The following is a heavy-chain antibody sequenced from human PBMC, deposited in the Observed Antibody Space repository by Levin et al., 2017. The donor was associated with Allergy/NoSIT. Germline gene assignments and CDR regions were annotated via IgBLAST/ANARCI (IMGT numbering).Heavy chain of an antibody. Sequence: SQTLSLTCTVSGGSISSTYWTWIRQPPGKGLEWIAYINYSGSTNYNPSLKSRVTASVDTSKNQFSLKLTSITAADTAVYYCAGYSVRIGSFDPWGQGTLVNVSS. CDR2: INYSGST. J-gene: IGHJ5*02. CDR1: GGSISSTY. CDR3: AGYSVRIGSFDP. D-gene: IGHD2-21*01. V-gene: IGHV4-59*01.